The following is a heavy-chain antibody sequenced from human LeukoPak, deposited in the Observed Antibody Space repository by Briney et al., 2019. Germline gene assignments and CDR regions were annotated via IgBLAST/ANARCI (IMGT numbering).Heavy chain of an antibody. J-gene: IGHJ4*02. D-gene: IGHD2-8*01. CDR2: ISSSSTI. V-gene: IGHV3-48*01. Sequence: PGGSLRLSCAASGFTFSSHSMNWVRQAPGKGLEWVSYISSSSTIYYADSVKGRFTISRDNAKNSLYLQMNSLRAEDTAVYYCARGVYCYEDWGQGTLVTVSS. CDR3: ARGVYCYED. CDR1: GFTFSSHS.